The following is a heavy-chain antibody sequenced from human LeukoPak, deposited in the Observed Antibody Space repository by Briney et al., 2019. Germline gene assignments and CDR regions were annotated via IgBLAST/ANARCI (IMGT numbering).Heavy chain of an antibody. J-gene: IGHJ6*03. CDR2: ISSSGSTI. CDR3: ARAALGSGRPYYYMDV. V-gene: IGHV3-11*04. D-gene: IGHD6-19*01. Sequence: GGSLRLSCAASGFTFSDYYMSWIRQAPGKGLEWVSYISSSGSTIYYADSVKGRFTISRDNAKNSLYLQMNSLRAEDTAVYYCARAALGSGRPYYYMDVWGQGTLVTVSS. CDR1: GFTFSDYY.